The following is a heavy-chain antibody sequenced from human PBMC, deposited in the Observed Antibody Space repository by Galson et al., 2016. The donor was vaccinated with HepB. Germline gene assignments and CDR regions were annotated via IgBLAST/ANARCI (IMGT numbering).Heavy chain of an antibody. D-gene: IGHD3-3*01. CDR2: ISSSSAYV. V-gene: IGHV3-21*01. J-gene: IGHJ3*02. CDR3: ARDRSRFSSGYYTGARDVFAI. CDR1: GFSISTYT. Sequence: SLRLSCAASGFSISTYTMNWVRQAPGKGLEWISYISSSSAYVDYADSVKGRFTISRENAKNSLYLQMNSLRAEDTAAYYCARDRSRFSSGYYTGARDVFAIWGRGTVVTVSS.